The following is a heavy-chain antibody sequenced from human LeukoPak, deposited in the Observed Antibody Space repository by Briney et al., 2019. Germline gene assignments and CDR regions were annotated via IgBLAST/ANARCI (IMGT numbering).Heavy chain of an antibody. CDR1: GGSISSYY. CDR3: ARLDYGDYADV. J-gene: IGHJ6*03. V-gene: IGHV4-59*01. Sequence: PSETLSLTCTVSGGSISSYYWSWIRQPPGKGLEWIGYIYYSGSTNYNPSLKSRVTISVDTSKNQFSLKLSSVTAADTAVYYCARLDYGDYADVWGKGTTVTVSS. CDR2: IYYSGST. D-gene: IGHD4-17*01.